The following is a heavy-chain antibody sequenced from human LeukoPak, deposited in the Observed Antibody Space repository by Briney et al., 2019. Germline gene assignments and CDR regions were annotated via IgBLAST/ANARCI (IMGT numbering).Heavy chain of an antibody. Sequence: GGSLRLSCAASGFTFSSYGMHWVRQAPGKGLEWVAFIRYDGSNKYYADSVKGRFTISRDNSKNTLYLQMNSLRAEDTAVYYCAKDRIRGYCSGGSCGTIDYWGQGTLVTVSS. CDR1: GFTFSSYG. CDR2: IRYDGSNK. V-gene: IGHV3-30*02. J-gene: IGHJ4*02. CDR3: AKDRIRGYCSGGSCGTIDY. D-gene: IGHD2-15*01.